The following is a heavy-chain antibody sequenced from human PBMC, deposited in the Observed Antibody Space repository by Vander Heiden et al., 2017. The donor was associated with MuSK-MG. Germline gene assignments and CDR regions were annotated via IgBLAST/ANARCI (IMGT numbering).Heavy chain of an antibody. J-gene: IGHJ5*02. D-gene: IGHD3-22*01. CDR1: GYSFTSYW. CDR2: IYPGDSDT. V-gene: IGHV5-51*01. CDR3: ARRPNYYDGPIDP. Sequence: EVQLVQSGAEVKKPGESLKISCKGSGYSFTSYWIGWVRQMPGKGLEWMGIIYPGDSDTRYSPAVQGQVTISADKSISTAYLQWSRMKASDTAMYYFARRPNYYDGPIDPWGQGTLVTVSS.